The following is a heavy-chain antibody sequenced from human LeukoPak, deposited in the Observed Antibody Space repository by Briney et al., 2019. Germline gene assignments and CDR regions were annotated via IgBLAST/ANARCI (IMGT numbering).Heavy chain of an antibody. Sequence: PSETLSLTCTVSGGSISSGGYYWSWIRQHPGKGLEWIGYIYYSGSTYYNPSLKSRVTISVDTSKNQFSLKLSSVTAADTAVYYCARLSRMVAYYYYGMDVWGQGTTVTVSS. V-gene: IGHV4-31*03. D-gene: IGHD3-10*01. J-gene: IGHJ6*02. CDR3: ARLSRMVAYYYYGMDV. CDR2: IYYSGST. CDR1: GGSISSGGYY.